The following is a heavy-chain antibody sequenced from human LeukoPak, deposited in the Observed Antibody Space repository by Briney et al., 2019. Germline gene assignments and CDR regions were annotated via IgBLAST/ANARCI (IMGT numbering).Heavy chain of an antibody. CDR1: VYTLTTYA. V-gene: IGHV1-18*04. CDR2: ISANNGDT. Sequence: ASVKVSSKASVYTLTTYAIRRVRQAPAQGLDYMGWISANNGDTEYAPNLQGRVTMTTDTSTSTAYMEVRSLRSDDTAVYYCARKPTGRAFDIWGQGTMVTVSS. CDR3: ARKPTGRAFDI. J-gene: IGHJ3*02. D-gene: IGHD4-17*01.